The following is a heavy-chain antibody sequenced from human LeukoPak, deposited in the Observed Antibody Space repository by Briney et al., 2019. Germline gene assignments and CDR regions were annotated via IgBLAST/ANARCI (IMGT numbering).Heavy chain of an antibody. CDR2: ISAYNGNT. D-gene: IGHD1-14*01. Sequence: GASVKVSCNASGGTFSSYAISWVRQAPGQGLEWMGWISAYNGNTNYAQKLQGRVTMTTDTSTSTAYMELRSLRSDDTAVYYCARDLKLTLTTTTGYWGQGTLVTVSS. CDR3: ARDLKLTLTTTTGY. V-gene: IGHV1-18*01. J-gene: IGHJ4*02. CDR1: GGTFSSYA.